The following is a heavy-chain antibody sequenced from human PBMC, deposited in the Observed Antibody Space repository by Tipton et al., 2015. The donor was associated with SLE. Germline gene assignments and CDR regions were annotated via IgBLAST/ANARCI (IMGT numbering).Heavy chain of an antibody. J-gene: IGHJ6*03. Sequence: LRLSCAASGFTFSSYWMHWVRQAPGKGLEWIGEINHSGTTNYNPSLKSRVTISVDTSKSQFSLKLSSVTAADTAVYYCARGGEYGSSWYPRNYYYMDVWGKGTTVTVSS. CDR2: INHSGTT. CDR3: ARGGEYGSSWYPRNYYYMDV. CDR1: GFTFSSYW. V-gene: IGHV4-34*01. D-gene: IGHD6-13*01.